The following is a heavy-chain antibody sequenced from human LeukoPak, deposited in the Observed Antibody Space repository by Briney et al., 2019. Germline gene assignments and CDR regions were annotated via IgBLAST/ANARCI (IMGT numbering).Heavy chain of an antibody. J-gene: IGHJ4*02. V-gene: IGHV3-23*01. D-gene: IGHD2-8*01. CDR3: ASYCTNGVCLLEDY. Sequence: PGGSLRLSCAASGFTFSSYAMSWVRQAPGKGLEWVSAISGSGGSTYYADSVKGRFTISRDNSMNTLYLQMNSLRAEDTAVYYCASYCTNGVCLLEDYWGQGTLVTVSS. CDR1: GFTFSSYA. CDR2: ISGSGGST.